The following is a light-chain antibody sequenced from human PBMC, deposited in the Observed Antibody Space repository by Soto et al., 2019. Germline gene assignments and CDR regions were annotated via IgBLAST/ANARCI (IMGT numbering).Light chain of an antibody. CDR2: AAS. V-gene: IGKV1-39*01. J-gene: IGKJ2*01. CDR1: QSIYNY. Sequence: DIQMTQSPSSLSASVGDRVTITCRASQSIYNYLNWYQQKPGKAPKLLIYAASSLQSGVPSRFSGSGSGTDFTVTISSLQHDDFATYYWQQSYSTPVTFGQGTKLEIK. CDR3: QQSYSTPVT.